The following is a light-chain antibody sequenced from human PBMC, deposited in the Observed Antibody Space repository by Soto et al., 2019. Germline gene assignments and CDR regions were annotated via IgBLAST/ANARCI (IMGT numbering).Light chain of an antibody. J-gene: IGLJ2*01. CDR2: DVN. Sequence: QSALTQPASVSGSPGQSITISCTGTSSDVGGYNYVSWYQQHPGKAPKLMIYDVNNRXXXXXNRFSGSKSGNTASLTISGXXXXXXXXXYCSSYTTSSTLVVFGGGTKLTVL. CDR3: SSYTTSSTLVV. CDR1: SSDVGGYNY. V-gene: IGLV2-14*01.